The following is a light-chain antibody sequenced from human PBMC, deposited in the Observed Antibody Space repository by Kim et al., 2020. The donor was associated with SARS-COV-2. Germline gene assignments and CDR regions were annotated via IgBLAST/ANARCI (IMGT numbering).Light chain of an antibody. CDR2: EDN. CDR1: GGSIASNY. Sequence: VTNTCTRSGGSIASNYVQWYQERPGSAPTTVIYEDNQRPSGVPDRFSGSIDSSSNSASLTISGLKTEDEADYYCQSYDSSNPWVFGGGTQLTVL. J-gene: IGLJ3*02. CDR3: QSYDSSNPWV. V-gene: IGLV6-57*03.